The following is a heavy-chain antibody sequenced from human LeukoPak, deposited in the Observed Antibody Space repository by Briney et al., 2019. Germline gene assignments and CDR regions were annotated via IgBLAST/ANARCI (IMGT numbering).Heavy chain of an antibody. Sequence: ASVKVSCKASGYTFTGYYMHWVRQAPGQGLEWMGWINPNSGGTNYAQKLQGRVTMTTDTSTSTAYMELRSLRSDDTAVYYCARAPLGDFWSGYYPDYWGQGTLVTVSS. CDR2: INPNSGGT. D-gene: IGHD3-3*01. CDR3: ARAPLGDFWSGYYPDY. CDR1: GYTFTGYY. V-gene: IGHV1-2*02. J-gene: IGHJ4*02.